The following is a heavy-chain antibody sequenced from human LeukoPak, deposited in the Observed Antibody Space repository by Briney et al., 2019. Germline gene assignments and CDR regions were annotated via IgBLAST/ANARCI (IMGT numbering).Heavy chain of an antibody. CDR1: GYTLTELS. J-gene: IGHJ6*02. V-gene: IGHV1-24*01. CDR2: FDPDDGET. Sequence: ASVKLSCKVSGYTLTELSMHWVRQAPGKGLEWMGGFDPDDGETIYAQKFQGTATMTEDTSTDTAYMELSSLRSEDTAVYYCANPSPYYGGNSDGYYYFGMDVWGQGTTVTVSS. D-gene: IGHD4-23*01. CDR3: ANPSPYYGGNSDGYYYFGMDV.